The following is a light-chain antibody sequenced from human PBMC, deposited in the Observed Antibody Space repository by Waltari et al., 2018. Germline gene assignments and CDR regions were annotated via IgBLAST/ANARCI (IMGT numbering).Light chain of an antibody. CDR3: CSYAGSYTYI. Sequence: QAALTQPRSVSASPGQSVSISCTGTSSDIGSYNYVSWFQQRPDTAPKLMIFEVTRRPSGVSDRFSGSKSGHTASLTISGLQAEDEADYYCCSYAGSYTYIFGTGTRLTVL. V-gene: IGLV2-11*01. CDR1: SSDIGSYNY. CDR2: EVT. J-gene: IGLJ1*01.